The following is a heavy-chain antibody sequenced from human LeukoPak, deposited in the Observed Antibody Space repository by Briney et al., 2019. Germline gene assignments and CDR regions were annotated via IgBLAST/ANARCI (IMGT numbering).Heavy chain of an antibody. Sequence: SQTLSLTCTVSGGSISSGSYYWSWIRQPAGKGLEWIGRIYTSGSTNYNPSLKSRVTISVDTSKNQFSLKLSSVTAADTAVYYCARDSSGWYEGDYWGQGTLVTVSS. J-gene: IGHJ4*02. V-gene: IGHV4-61*02. CDR3: ARDSSGWYEGDY. D-gene: IGHD6-19*01. CDR2: IYTSGST. CDR1: GGSISSGSYY.